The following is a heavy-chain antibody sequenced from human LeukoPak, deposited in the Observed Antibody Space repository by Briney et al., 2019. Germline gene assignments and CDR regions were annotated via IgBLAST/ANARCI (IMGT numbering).Heavy chain of an antibody. J-gene: IGHJ4*02. CDR2: INPSGGST. CDR3: ARVAARYYYDSSAPIDY. Sequence: GGSLRLSCAASGFTFSSYGIHWVRQAPGQGLEWMGIINPSGGSTSYAQKFQGRVTMTRDTSTSTVYMELSSLRSEDTAVYYCARVAARYYYDSSAPIDYWGQGTLVTVSS. V-gene: IGHV1-46*01. D-gene: IGHD3-22*01. CDR1: GFTFSSYG.